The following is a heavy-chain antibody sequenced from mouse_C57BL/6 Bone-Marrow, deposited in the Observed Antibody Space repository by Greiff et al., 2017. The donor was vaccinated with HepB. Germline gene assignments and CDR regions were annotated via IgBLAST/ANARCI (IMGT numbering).Heavy chain of an antibody. CDR1: GYTFTDYE. D-gene: IGHD2-1*01. CDR2: IDPETGGT. Sequence: QVQLQQSGAELVRPGASVTLSCKASGYTFTDYEMHWVKQTPVHGLEWIGAIDPETGGTAYNQKFKGKAILTADKSSSTAYMELRSLPSEDSAVYYCTDLLWSYFDYWGQGTTLTVSS. CDR3: TDLLWSYFDY. J-gene: IGHJ2*01. V-gene: IGHV1-15*01.